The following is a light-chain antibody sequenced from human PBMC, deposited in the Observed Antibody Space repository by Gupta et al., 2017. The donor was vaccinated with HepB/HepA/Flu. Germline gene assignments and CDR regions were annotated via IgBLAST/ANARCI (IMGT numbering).Light chain of an antibody. CDR3: AAWDDSVSGRFV. Sequence: QSVLTQPPSASGTPGQRVTIPCSGGNFNIGSNYVSWYQQVPGMAPKLLIYRNNRRPSGVPDRFSGSKSGTSASLAISGLRSDDQADYYCAAWDDSVSGRFVFGSGTRVTVL. V-gene: IGLV1-47*01. J-gene: IGLJ1*01. CDR2: RNN. CDR1: NFNIGSNY.